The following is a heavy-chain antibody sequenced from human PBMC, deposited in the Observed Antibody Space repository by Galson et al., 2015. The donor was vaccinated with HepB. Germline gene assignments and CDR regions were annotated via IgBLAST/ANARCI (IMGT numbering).Heavy chain of an antibody. CDR1: GFTFSNYS. J-gene: IGHJ6*02. CDR3: ARGHDLWSGYGMDV. V-gene: IGHV3-21*01. CDR2: ISSSSYI. D-gene: IGHD3-3*01. Sequence: SLRLSCAASGFTFSNYSMSWVRQAPGKGLEWVSSISSSSYIYYADSVKGRFTISRDNAKNSLYLQMNSLRVEDTAVYYCARGHDLWSGYGMDVWGQGTTVTVSS.